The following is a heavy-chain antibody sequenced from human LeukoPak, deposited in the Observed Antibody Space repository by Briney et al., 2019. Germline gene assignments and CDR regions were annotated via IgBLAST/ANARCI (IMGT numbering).Heavy chain of an antibody. CDR1: GGSFSGYY. Sequence: PSETLSLTCAVYGGSFSGYYWNWIRQPPGKGLEWIGEINHSGRTNYNPSLKSRVTISVDTSKKQFSLKLSSVTAADTAVYYCARTQMAYYYMDVWGKGTTVTVSS. CDR2: INHSGRT. V-gene: IGHV4-34*01. CDR3: ARTQMAYYYMDV. J-gene: IGHJ6*03. D-gene: IGHD5-24*01.